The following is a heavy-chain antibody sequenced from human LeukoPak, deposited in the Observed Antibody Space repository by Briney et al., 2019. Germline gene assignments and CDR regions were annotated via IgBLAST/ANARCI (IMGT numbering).Heavy chain of an antibody. CDR1: GFTFSSYA. D-gene: IGHD2-2*01. J-gene: IGHJ4*02. CDR3: ARYCSSNSCYGERY. Sequence: GGSLRLACPASGFTFSSYAMSWVRQAPGKGLEWVSAISGSGGSTYYADSVKGRFTISRDNSKNTLYLQMNSLRAEDTAVYYCARYCSSNSCYGERYWGQGTLVTVSS. V-gene: IGHV3-23*01. CDR2: ISGSGGST.